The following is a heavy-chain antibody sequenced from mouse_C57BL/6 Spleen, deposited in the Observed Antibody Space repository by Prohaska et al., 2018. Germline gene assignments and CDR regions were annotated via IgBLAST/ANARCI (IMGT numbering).Heavy chain of an antibody. J-gene: IGHJ1*03. V-gene: IGHV1-81*01. D-gene: IGHD3-2*02. CDR3: ASTAQATGYFDV. CDR1: YTSYG. CDR2: IYPRSGNT. Sequence: YTSYGLSWVKQRTGQGLEWIGEIYPRSGNTYYNEKFNGKATLTADKSSSTAYMELRSLTSEDSAVYFCASTAQATGYFDVWGTGTTVTVSS.